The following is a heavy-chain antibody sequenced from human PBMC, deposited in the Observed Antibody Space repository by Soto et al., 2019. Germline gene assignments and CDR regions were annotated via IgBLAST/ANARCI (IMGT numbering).Heavy chain of an antibody. Sequence: PSETLSLTCNVSGGSISKFYWAWIRKTAGNGLKWMGRVYAAGTTDYNPSLRSRVAMSVDISKKTFSLRLRSVTGADSGVYYCVRDGSKSLRDWFDPWGQGILVTVSS. J-gene: IGHJ5*02. V-gene: IGHV4-4*07. CDR1: GGSISKFY. CDR3: VRDGSKSLRDWFDP. CDR2: VYAAGTT.